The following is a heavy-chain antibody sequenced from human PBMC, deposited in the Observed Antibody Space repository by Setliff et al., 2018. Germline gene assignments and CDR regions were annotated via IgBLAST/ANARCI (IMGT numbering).Heavy chain of an antibody. Sequence: SETLSLTCTVNSGSFGSYYWSWIRLSPGKGLEWIGYFHISGNVRSVNYNPSLKSRVTISVDMSKNQFSLRLNSVTAADTAVYYCARGITSVSWTPRYWGRGTLVTVSS. CDR3: ARGITSVSWTPRY. D-gene: IGHD3-10*01. CDR1: SGSFGSYY. J-gene: IGHJ4*02. CDR2: FHISGNVRSV. V-gene: IGHV4-4*08.